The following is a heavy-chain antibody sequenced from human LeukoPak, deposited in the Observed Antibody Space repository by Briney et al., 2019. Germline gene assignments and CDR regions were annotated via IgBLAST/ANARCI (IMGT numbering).Heavy chain of an antibody. D-gene: IGHD6-19*01. CDR1: GASISSYY. V-gene: IGHV4-59*12. CDR2: IYYSGST. Sequence: SETLSLTCTVSGASISSYYWSWIRQPPGKGLEWIGYIYYSGSTNYNPSLKSRVTMSVDTSKNQFSLKLSSVTAADTAVYYCARAAIGSSGWYNVGGFDYWGQGTLATVSS. CDR3: ARAAIGSSGWYNVGGFDY. J-gene: IGHJ4*02.